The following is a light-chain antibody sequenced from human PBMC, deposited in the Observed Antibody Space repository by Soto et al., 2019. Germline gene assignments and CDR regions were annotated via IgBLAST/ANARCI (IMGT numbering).Light chain of an antibody. V-gene: IGKV1-16*01. CDR2: AAS. CDR1: QDIAGY. CDR3: QHYNSYSEA. J-gene: IGKJ1*01. Sequence: DIQVTQSPSSVSASVGDRVTITCRASQDIAGYLAWFQQKPGKAPKRLIYAASNLQSGVPSRFSGSGSGTEFTLTISSLQPDDFATYYCQHYNSYSEAFGQGTKVDI.